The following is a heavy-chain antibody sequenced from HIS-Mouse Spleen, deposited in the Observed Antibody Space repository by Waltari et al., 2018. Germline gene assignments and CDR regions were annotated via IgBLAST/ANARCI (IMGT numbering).Heavy chain of an antibody. Sequence: QVQLVQSGAEVKKPGASVKVSCKASGYTFTSYDINWVRQATGQGLEWMGWMNPNSGNTGYAQKFQGRVTMTRNTSISTAYMELSSLRSEDTAVYYCARWEYCSGGSCQSAFDIWVQGTMVTVSS. D-gene: IGHD2-15*01. CDR3: ARWEYCSGGSCQSAFDI. CDR1: GYTFTSYD. J-gene: IGHJ3*02. V-gene: IGHV1-8*01. CDR2: MNPNSGNT.